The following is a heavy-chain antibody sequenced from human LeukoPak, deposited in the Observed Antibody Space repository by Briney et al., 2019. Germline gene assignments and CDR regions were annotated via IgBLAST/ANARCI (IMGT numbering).Heavy chain of an antibody. Sequence: GGSLRLSCAASGFTFGNYAMPWVRQAPGKGLEWVSAISGSGGSTYYADSVKGRFTISRDNSKSTLYLQMNSLRAEDTAVYYCAKDSKLKYSSSSDFWGQGTLVTVSS. CDR2: ISGSGGST. D-gene: IGHD6-13*01. J-gene: IGHJ4*02. CDR3: AKDSKLKYSSSSDF. CDR1: GFTFGNYA. V-gene: IGHV3-23*01.